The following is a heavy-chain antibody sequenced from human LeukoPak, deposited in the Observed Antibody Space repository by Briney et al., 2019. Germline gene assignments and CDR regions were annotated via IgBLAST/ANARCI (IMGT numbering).Heavy chain of an antibody. CDR3: AKRGVVIRVILVGFHKEAYYFDS. V-gene: IGHV3-23*01. D-gene: IGHD3-22*01. CDR2: ISDSSGST. CDR1: GITLSNYG. J-gene: IGHJ4*02. Sequence: GGSLRLSCAVSGITLSNYGMSCVRQAPGKRLEWVAGISDSSGSTNYADSMKGRFTISRDNPTNTLYLQMNSLRAEDTAVYFCAKRGVVIRVILVGFHKEAYYFDSWGQGALVTVSS.